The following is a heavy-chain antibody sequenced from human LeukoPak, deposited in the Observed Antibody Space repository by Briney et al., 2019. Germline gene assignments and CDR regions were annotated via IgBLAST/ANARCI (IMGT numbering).Heavy chain of an antibody. CDR2: IYYSGST. D-gene: IGHD6-19*01. CDR1: GGSISSYH. J-gene: IGHJ4*02. Sequence: SETLSLTCTVSGGSISSYHWSWIRQPPGKGLEWIGYIYYSGSTNYNPSLKSRVTISVDTSKNQFSLKLSSVTAADTAVYYCARLTVAGKTFDYWGQGTLVTVSS. CDR3: ARLTVAGKTFDY. V-gene: IGHV4-59*08.